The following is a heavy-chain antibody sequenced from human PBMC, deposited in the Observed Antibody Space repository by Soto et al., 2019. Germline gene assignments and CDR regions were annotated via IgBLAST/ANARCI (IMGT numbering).Heavy chain of an antibody. CDR2: ISAYNGNT. D-gene: IGHD6-13*01. CDR3: AGALAVELVDY. CDR1: GYTFTSYG. V-gene: IGHV1-18*01. Sequence: QVQLVQSGAEVKKPGASVKVSCKASGYTFTSYGISWVRQAPGQGLEWMGWISAYNGNTKYAQKLQGRVTMTTDTSTSRAYMEVRSLRSDDTAVYYCAGALAVELVDYWGQGTLVTVSS. J-gene: IGHJ4*02.